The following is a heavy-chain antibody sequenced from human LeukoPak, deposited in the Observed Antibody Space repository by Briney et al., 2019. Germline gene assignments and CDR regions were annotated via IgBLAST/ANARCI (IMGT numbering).Heavy chain of an antibody. V-gene: IGHV3-7*01. D-gene: IGHD1-26*01. J-gene: IGHJ4*02. CDR3: ARDRSGSYIH. CDR1: GFTFSSYR. CDR2: IKQDGSEK. Sequence: GGSLRLSCAASGFTFSSYRMSWVRQAPGKGLEWVANIKQDGSEKYYVDSVKGRFTISRDNAKNSLYLQMNSLRAEDTAVYYCARDRSGSYIHWGQGTLVTVSS.